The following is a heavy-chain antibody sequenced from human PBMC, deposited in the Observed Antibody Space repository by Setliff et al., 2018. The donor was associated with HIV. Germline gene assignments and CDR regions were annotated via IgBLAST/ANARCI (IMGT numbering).Heavy chain of an antibody. CDR1: GHTFSNSD. D-gene: IGHD3-10*01. J-gene: IGHJ6*04. Sequence: ASVKVSCKASGHTFSNSDIHWVRRATGQGLEWMGWMNPNSGVTGYALKFHDRVTKTGDTSISTAYLELRSLTSEDTAVYYCASGKGVGGVVITDGLDVWGKGTTVTVSA. CDR2: MNPNSGVT. CDR3: ASGKGVGGVVITDGLDV. V-gene: IGHV1-8*02.